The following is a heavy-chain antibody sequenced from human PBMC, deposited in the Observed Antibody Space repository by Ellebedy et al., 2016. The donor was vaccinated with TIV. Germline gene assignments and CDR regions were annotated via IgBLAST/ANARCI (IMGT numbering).Heavy chain of an antibody. CDR1: GFTFSIFA. D-gene: IGHD3-22*01. Sequence: ETLSLTCAASGFTFSIFAMSWVRQAPGKGLEWVSTISASGESTYYADSVTGRFTISRDNAKNTLYLQMNSLRAEDTAVYYCAKRDSSGYYYARLFDYWGQGTLVTVSS. V-gene: IGHV3-23*01. J-gene: IGHJ4*02. CDR3: AKRDSSGYYYARLFDY. CDR2: ISASGEST.